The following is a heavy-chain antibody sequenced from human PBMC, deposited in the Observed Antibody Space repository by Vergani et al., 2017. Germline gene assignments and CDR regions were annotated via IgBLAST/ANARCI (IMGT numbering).Heavy chain of an antibody. CDR2: ISSSSSYT. D-gene: IGHD2-15*01. CDR1: GFTFSDYY. CDR3: AGYCSGSGCSTGPVGYYYYYGMDV. J-gene: IGHJ6*04. V-gene: IGHV3-11*05. Sequence: QVQLVESGGGLVKPGGSLRLSCAASGFTFSDYYMSWIRQAPGQGLAWVSYISSSSSYTNYADSVKGRFTISRDNAKNTLYLQMNSLRAEDAAVYYCAGYCSGSGCSTGPVGYYYYYGMDVWGEGTTVTVSA.